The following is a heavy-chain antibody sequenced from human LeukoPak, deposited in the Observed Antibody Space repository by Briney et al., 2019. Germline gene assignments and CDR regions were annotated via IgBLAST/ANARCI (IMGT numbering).Heavy chain of an antibody. J-gene: IGHJ3*02. V-gene: IGHV1-69*01. D-gene: IGHD3-9*01. CDR2: IIPIFGTA. CDR3: ARARGRYFDWLSGMGVFDI. Sequence: GASVKVSCKASGGTFSSYAISWVRQAPGQGLEWMGGIIPIFGTANYAQKFQGRVTITADESTSTAYMELSSLRSEDTAVYYCARARGRYFDWLSGMGVFDIWGQGTMVTVSS. CDR1: GGTFSSYA.